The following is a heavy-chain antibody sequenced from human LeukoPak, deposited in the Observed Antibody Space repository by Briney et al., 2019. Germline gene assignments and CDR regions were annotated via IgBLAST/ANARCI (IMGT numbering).Heavy chain of an antibody. CDR1: GFTFSSYA. CDR2: ISSNGGST. D-gene: IGHD3-16*02. Sequence: GGSLRLSCAASGFTFSSYAMHWVRQAPGKGLEYVSAISSNGGSTYYANSVKGRFTISRDNSKNTLYLQMGSLRAEDMAVYYCARGGEYDYVWGSYRYVPSMDYWGQGTLVTVSS. V-gene: IGHV3-64*01. CDR3: ARGGEYDYVWGSYRYVPSMDY. J-gene: IGHJ4*02.